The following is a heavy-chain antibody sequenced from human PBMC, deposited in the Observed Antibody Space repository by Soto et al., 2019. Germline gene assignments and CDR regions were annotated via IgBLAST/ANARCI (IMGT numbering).Heavy chain of an antibody. CDR2: INPNSGGT. Sequence: ASVKVSCKASGYTFTGYYMHWVRQAPGQGLEWMGWINPNSGGTNYAQKFQGRVTMTRDTSISTAYMELSRLRSDDTAVYYCAGDPLRYFDWLLDLAYYYGMDVWGQGTTVTVSS. CDR1: GYTFTGYY. CDR3: AGDPLRYFDWLLDLAYYYGMDV. V-gene: IGHV1-2*02. D-gene: IGHD3-9*01. J-gene: IGHJ6*02.